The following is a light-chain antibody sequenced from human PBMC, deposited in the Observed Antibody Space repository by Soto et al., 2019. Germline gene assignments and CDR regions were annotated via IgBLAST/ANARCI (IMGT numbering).Light chain of an antibody. Sequence: NFMLTQPHSVSESPGKTVTISCTRSSGSIASNYVQWYQQRPGSAPTTVIYEDNPRPSGVPDRFSGSIDSASNSASLTISGLKTADDAHYFCQSYDSIKRVVFGGWTKLTVL. CDR3: QSYDSIKRVV. J-gene: IGLJ2*01. V-gene: IGLV6-57*04. CDR1: SGSIASNY. CDR2: EDN.